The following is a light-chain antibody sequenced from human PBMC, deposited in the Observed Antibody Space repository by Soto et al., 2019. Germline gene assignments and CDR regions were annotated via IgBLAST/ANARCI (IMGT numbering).Light chain of an antibody. J-gene: IGKJ3*01. CDR1: QSVSSS. V-gene: IGKV3-11*01. CDR3: QQRSNWPPEVT. Sequence: EIVLTQSPDTLSLSPGERATLSCRASQSVSSSLAWYQRKPGQAPRLLIYDASKRATGIPARFSGSGSGTEFTLTISSLEPEDFAVYYCQQRSNWPPEVTFGPGTKVDIK. CDR2: DAS.